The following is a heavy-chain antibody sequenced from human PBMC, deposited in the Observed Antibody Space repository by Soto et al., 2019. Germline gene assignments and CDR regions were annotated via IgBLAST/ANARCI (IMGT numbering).Heavy chain of an antibody. CDR3: ARVSLSNYKWFDP. J-gene: IGHJ5*02. CDR1: AYTFTSYG. D-gene: IGHD1-1*01. V-gene: IGHV1-18*01. Sequence: ASVKVSCKASAYTFTSYGISWVRQDPGQGLEGMGWISAYNGNSHYNPSLKSRVTRSIDTSTRQYSLKLRSVTAADTAVYYCARVSLSNYKWFDPRGQGTLVTVSS. CDR2: ISAYNGNS.